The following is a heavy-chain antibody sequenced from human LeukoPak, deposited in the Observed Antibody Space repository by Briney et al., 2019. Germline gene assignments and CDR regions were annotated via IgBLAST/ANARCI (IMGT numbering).Heavy chain of an antibody. D-gene: IGHD2-15*01. CDR3: ARSGAPTPDY. Sequence: PGGSLRLSCAASGFTFSSYWMHWVRQAPGKGLVWVSRIDSDGSSTIYADSVKGRFTTSRDNAKNTLNLQMNSLRAKDTALYYCARSGAPTPDYWGQGTLVTVSS. J-gene: IGHJ4*02. V-gene: IGHV3-74*01. CDR1: GFTFSSYW. CDR2: IDSDGSST.